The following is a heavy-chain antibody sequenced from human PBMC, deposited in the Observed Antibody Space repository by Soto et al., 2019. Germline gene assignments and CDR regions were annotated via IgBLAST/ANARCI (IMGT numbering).Heavy chain of an antibody. CDR1: GGSMSSYY. Sequence: QVQLQESGPGLVKPSETLSLTCTVSGGSMSSYYWSWIRQPPGKGLEWIGYIYYSGSTNYNPSLKRRVTISVDTSKNQFSLKLNSVTAADTAVYYCASRWGGALDYWGQGTLVTVSS. J-gene: IGHJ4*02. D-gene: IGHD3-16*01. CDR3: ASRWGGALDY. CDR2: IYYSGST. V-gene: IGHV4-59*08.